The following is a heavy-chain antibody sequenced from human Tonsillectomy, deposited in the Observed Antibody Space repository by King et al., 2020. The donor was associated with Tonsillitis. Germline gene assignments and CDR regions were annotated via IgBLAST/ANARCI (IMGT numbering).Heavy chain of an antibody. V-gene: IGHV3-30*18. D-gene: IGHD2-15*01. Sequence: VQLVESGGGVVQPGRSLRLSCASSGFTFSNYGMHWVRQAPGKGLEWVALISYDGSNKYYADSVKGRFTISRDNSKNTLYLQMNSLRAEDTAVYYCAKGFTGGGSDDAFDIWGQGTMVTVSS. CDR3: AKGFTGGGSDDAFDI. CDR1: GFTFSNYG. CDR2: ISYDGSNK. J-gene: IGHJ3*02.